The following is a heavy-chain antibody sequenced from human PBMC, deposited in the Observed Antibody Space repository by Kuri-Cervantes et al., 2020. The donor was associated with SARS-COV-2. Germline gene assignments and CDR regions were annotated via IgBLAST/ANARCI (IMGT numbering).Heavy chain of an antibody. CDR1: GGTFSSYA. Sequence: SVKVSCKASGGTFSSYAISWVRQAPGQGLEWMGGIIPFFGTANNEQKLQGRITLTADDSTSTAYMELSSLRSEDTAVYYCARSGYCTNGVCYDGWFVPWGQGALVTVSS. CDR3: ARSGYCTNGVCYDGWFVP. J-gene: IGHJ5*02. D-gene: IGHD2-8*01. CDR2: IIPFFGTA. V-gene: IGHV1-69*13.